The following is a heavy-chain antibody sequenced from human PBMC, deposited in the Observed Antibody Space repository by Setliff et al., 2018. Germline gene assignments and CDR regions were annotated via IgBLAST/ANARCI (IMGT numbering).Heavy chain of an antibody. J-gene: IGHJ6*03. D-gene: IGHD6-25*01. CDR1: TASMTYYY. V-gene: IGHV4-4*09. CDR3: ARLSGFQYIDV. Sequence: SETLSLTCSVSTASMTYYYWSWIRQPPGKGLEWIGQIYTSWSTNYNPSLQSRVSISLDTSKNQFSLKLSSVTAADTAVYYCARLSGFQYIDVWGKGTTVTVSS. CDR2: IYTSWST.